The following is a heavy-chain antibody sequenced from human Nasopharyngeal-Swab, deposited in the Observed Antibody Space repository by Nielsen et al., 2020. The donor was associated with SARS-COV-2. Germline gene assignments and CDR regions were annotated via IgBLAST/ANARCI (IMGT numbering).Heavy chain of an antibody. CDR1: GFTSESYG. Sequence: GGALRLSCEASGFTSESYGMTWVRKARGKGLEWVSTISGSGDNTHYADSVRGRFTISRDNSQRTVFLQMTSLRAEDTALYCCAKDPSAAMDVWGKGTTVIVSS. J-gene: IGHJ6*03. CDR3: AKDPSAAMDV. V-gene: IGHV3-23*01. CDR2: ISGSGDNT. D-gene: IGHD6-13*01.